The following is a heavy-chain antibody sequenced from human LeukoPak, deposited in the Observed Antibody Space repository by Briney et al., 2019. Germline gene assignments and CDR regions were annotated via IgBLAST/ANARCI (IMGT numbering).Heavy chain of an antibody. J-gene: IGHJ4*02. Sequence: SETLSPTCTVSGGSISSYYWSWIRQPPGKGLEWIGYIYTSGSTNYNPSLKSRVTISVDTSKNQFSLKLSSVTAADTAVYYCARSNYGYSSSWFGPYFDYWGQGTLVTVSS. D-gene: IGHD6-13*01. CDR1: GGSISSYY. CDR2: IYTSGST. CDR3: ARSNYGYSSSWFGPYFDY. V-gene: IGHV4-4*09.